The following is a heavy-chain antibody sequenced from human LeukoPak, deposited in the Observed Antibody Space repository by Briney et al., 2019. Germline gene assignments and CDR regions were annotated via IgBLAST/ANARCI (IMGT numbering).Heavy chain of an antibody. D-gene: IGHD6-13*01. V-gene: IGHV3-30*14. CDR1: GFIFSDYA. CDR2: ISYDGGNI. J-gene: IGHJ5*02. CDR3: ARDVAGARGAADRRFDP. Sequence: GGSLRLSCAASGFIFSDYAFHWVRQGPGKGLEGVAVISYDGGNIYYADSVKGRFTISRDNSKNTLYLQMNSLRAEDTAVYYCARDVAGARGAADRRFDPWGQGTLVTVSS.